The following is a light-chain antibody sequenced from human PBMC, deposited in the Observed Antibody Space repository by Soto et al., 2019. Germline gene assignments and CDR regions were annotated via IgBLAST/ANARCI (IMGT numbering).Light chain of an antibody. Sequence: QLVLTQPPSVSGAPGQRVTISCTGSSSNIGAGYDVHWYQQLPGTAPKLLIYGNSNRPSGAPDRFSGSKSGTSASLAITGLQAEDEADYYCQSYDSSLSGSRVFGGGTKLTVL. CDR2: GNS. J-gene: IGLJ2*01. V-gene: IGLV1-40*01. CDR3: QSYDSSLSGSRV. CDR1: SSNIGAGYD.